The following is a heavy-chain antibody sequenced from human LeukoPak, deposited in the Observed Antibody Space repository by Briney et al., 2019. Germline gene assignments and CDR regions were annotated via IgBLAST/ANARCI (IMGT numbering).Heavy chain of an antibody. V-gene: IGHV3-7*03. Sequence: PGGSLRLSCEASGFTFNNYWMSWVRQAPGKGLEWVANIKQDGSDKYYVDSVKGRFATSRDNAKNSLYLQMNSLRVDDTAVYYCARDLDCWGQGTLVSVSS. CDR1: GFTFNNYW. CDR3: ARDLDC. J-gene: IGHJ4*02. CDR2: IKQDGSDK.